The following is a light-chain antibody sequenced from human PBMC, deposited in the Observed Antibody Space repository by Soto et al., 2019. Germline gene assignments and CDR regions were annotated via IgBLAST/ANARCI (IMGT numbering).Light chain of an antibody. J-gene: IGKJ2*01. CDR2: GAS. V-gene: IGKV3-15*01. CDR3: HQYNSWPPGT. Sequence: EIVMTQSPATLSVSPGERATLSCRASQSVSSDLAWYQHKPGQAPRLLIYGASTRATGIPARFSGSGSGTEFTLTISSLQSEDFALYYCHQYNSWPPGTFGQGTKVEIK. CDR1: QSVSSD.